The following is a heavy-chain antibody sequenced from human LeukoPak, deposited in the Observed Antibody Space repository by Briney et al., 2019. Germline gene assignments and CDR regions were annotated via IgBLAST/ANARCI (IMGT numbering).Heavy chain of an antibody. CDR3: AKDAQRGSDFSNSLEY. J-gene: IGHJ4*02. D-gene: IGHD4-11*01. V-gene: IGHV3-33*03. CDR1: GFTYNHYG. CDR2: IWSDGTEK. Sequence: HPGGSLRLSCAASGFTYNHYGMHWVRQAPGKGLEWVAVIWSDGTEKYYADAVKGRFTVSRDDSRNTLYLQMNSLRGEDTAVYYCAKDAQRGSDFSNSLEYWGQGTLVTVSS.